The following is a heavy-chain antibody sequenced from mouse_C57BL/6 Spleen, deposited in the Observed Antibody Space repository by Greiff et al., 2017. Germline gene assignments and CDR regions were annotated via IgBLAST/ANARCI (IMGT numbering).Heavy chain of an antibody. J-gene: IGHJ4*01. D-gene: IGHD1-2*01. V-gene: IGHV14-3*01. CDR2: IDRANGNI. CDR1: GFNIKNTY. CDR3: ARNGRTSCHYYMDY. Sequence: EVQLQQSVAELVRPGASVKLSCTASGFNIKNTYMHWVQQRPEQGLEWIGRIDRANGNIKYAPKFQGRATITADTASNTAYLQLSSLTSEDTAIYYSARNGRTSCHYYMDYWGKGTSVTVSS.